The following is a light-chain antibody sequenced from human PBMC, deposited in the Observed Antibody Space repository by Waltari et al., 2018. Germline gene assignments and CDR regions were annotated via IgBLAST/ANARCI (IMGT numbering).Light chain of an antibody. CDR3: KHSHNYPPT. CDR2: SAS. V-gene: IGKV1-5*03. Sequence: DIQMTQSPSRLSASVGDRVIITCRASQSIGTWLAWYQQKPGKAPKLLIYSASTLQNEVPSRFSGSGSGTEFTLTISSLQPDDFGTFYCKHSHNYPPTFGGGTKVEIK. J-gene: IGKJ4*01. CDR1: QSIGTW.